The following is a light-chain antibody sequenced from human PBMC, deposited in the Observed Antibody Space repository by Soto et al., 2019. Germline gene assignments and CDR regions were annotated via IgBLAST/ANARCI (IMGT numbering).Light chain of an antibody. CDR3: QHYNSYSEA. Sequence: DIKMNQSPSTLSASVGDRVTITCRASKNINTWVAWYQQKPGKAPKLLIYDASSLESGVPSRVSGSGSGTEFTLTISSLQPDDFATYYCQHYNSYSEAFGQGTKVDIK. CDR2: DAS. V-gene: IGKV1-5*01. J-gene: IGKJ1*01. CDR1: KNINTW.